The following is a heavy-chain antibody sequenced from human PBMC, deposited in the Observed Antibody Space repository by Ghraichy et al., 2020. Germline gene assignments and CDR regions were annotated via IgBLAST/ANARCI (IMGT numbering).Heavy chain of an antibody. V-gene: IGHV1-24*01. CDR1: GYTLTELS. CDR3: ATAPLYYYDSSGYNFDY. Sequence: ASVKVSCKVSGYTLTELSMHWVRQAPGKGLEWMGGFDPEDGETIYAQKFQGRVTMTEDTSTDTAYMELSSLRSEDMAVYYCATAPLYYYDSSGYNFDYWGQGTLVTVSS. CDR2: FDPEDGET. D-gene: IGHD3-22*01. J-gene: IGHJ4*02.